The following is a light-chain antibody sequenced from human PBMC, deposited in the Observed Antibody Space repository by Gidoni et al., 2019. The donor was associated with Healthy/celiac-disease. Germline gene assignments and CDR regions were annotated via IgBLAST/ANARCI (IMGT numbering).Light chain of an antibody. CDR1: QRVSSY. CDR3: QQRSNWIFT. J-gene: IGKJ3*01. CDR2: DAS. Sequence: EIVLTQSPATLSLSPGERATLSCRASQRVSSYLAWYQQKPGQAPRLLIYDASNRATGIPARFSGSGSGTDFTLTISSLEPEDFAVYYCQQRSNWIFTFXPXTKVDIK. V-gene: IGKV3-11*01.